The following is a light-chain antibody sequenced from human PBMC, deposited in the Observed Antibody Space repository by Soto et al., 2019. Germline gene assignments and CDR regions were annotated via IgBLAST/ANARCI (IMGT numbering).Light chain of an antibody. CDR2: AAS. CDR3: QQYGTSPAT. J-gene: IGKJ4*01. CDR1: QSVSSSY. Sequence: EIVLTQSPGTLSLSPGERATLSCRASQSVSSSYLAWYHQKPGQAPRLLIYAASSRATGIPDRFSGSGSGTDFTLTISRLEPEDIAVFYCQQYGTSPATFGGGTTVEIK. V-gene: IGKV3-20*01.